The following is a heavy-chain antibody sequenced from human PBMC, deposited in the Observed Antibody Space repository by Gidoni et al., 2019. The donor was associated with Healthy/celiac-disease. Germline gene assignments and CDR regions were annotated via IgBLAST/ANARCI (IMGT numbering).Heavy chain of an antibody. J-gene: IGHJ4*02. V-gene: IGHV4-61*02. Sequence: QVQLQESGPGLVKPSQTLSLTCPVPGGSISSGSYSWSWIRQPAGKGLEWIGRIYTSGSTNYNPSLKSRVTISVDTSKNQFSLKLSSVTAADTAVYYCAITGYSSGWLDYWGQGTLVTVSS. CDR3: AITGYSSGWLDY. CDR1: GGSISSGSYS. CDR2: IYTSGST. D-gene: IGHD6-19*01.